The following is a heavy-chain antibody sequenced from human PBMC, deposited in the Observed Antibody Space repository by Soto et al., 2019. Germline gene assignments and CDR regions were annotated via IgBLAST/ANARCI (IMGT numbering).Heavy chain of an antibody. Sequence: EVQLVESGGGLVQPGGSLRLSCAASGFTVSSIYMSWVRQAPGKGLEWVSVIYSGGSTYYADSVKGRFTISRDNSKNTLYLQMNGLRAEDTAVYYCARVIVRTYYYDSSGYYFNYWGQGTLVTVSS. CDR2: IYSGGST. CDR3: ARVIVRTYYYDSSGYYFNY. J-gene: IGHJ4*02. V-gene: IGHV3-66*01. D-gene: IGHD3-22*01. CDR1: GFTVSSIY.